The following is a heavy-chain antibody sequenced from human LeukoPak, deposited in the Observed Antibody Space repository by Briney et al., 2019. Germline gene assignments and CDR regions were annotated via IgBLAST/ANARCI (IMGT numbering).Heavy chain of an antibody. CDR1: GYTFTSYG. V-gene: IGHV1-18*01. D-gene: IGHD6-13*01. CDR2: FSAYNGDT. CDR3: AKTGSSWRFDY. Sequence: ASVKVSCKASGYTFTSYGISWVRQAPGQGLELMGWFSAYNGDTNYAQKLQGRVTMTTDTSTSTAYMELRMLRSDDTAIYYCAKTGSSWRFDYWGQGTLVTVAS. J-gene: IGHJ4*02.